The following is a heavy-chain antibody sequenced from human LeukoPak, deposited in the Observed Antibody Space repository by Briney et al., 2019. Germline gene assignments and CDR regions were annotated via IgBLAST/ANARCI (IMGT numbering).Heavy chain of an antibody. CDR3: ARGAYYYDSSGYYYTDY. J-gene: IGHJ4*02. CDR1: GFTFSSYW. CDR2: INSDGSST. D-gene: IGHD3-22*01. Sequence: GGSLRLSCAASGFTFSSYWMHWVRHAPGKGLVWVSRINSDGSSTSYADSVKGRFTISRDNAKNTLYLQMNSLRAEDTAVYYCARGAYYYDSSGYYYTDYWGQGTLVTVSS. V-gene: IGHV3-74*01.